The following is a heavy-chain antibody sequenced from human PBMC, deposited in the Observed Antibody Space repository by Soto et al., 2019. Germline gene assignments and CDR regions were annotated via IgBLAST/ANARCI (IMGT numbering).Heavy chain of an antibody. J-gene: IGHJ3*02. CDR3: AKVELAAAGISHAFDI. Sequence: GGSLRLSCAASGFTFSSYAMSWVRQAPGKGLEWVSAISGSGGSTYYADSVKGRFTISRDKSKNTLYLQMNSLRAEDTAVYYCAKVELAAAGISHAFDIWGQGTMVTVSS. CDR1: GFTFSSYA. D-gene: IGHD6-13*01. CDR2: ISGSGGST. V-gene: IGHV3-23*01.